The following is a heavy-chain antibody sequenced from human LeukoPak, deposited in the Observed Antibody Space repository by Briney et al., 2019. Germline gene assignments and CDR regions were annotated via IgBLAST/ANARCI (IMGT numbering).Heavy chain of an antibody. D-gene: IGHD5-12*01. Sequence: GGSLRLSCAASGFTFRSYDMHWVRQAPGKGLEWVAVVWYDESNKYYVDSVKGRFTISRDNSKNTLYLQMNSLRVEDTALYYCARGRYEISAAMDVWGQGTTVTVSS. CDR3: ARGRYEISAAMDV. J-gene: IGHJ6*02. CDR1: GFTFRSYD. V-gene: IGHV3-33*01. CDR2: VWYDESNK.